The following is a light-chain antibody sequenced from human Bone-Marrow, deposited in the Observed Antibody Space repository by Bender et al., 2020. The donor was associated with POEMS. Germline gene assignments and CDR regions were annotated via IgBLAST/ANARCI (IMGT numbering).Light chain of an antibody. CDR1: NSNIGTNA. CDR2: SDN. J-gene: IGLJ3*02. Sequence: QSVLTQPPSASGTPGQRVTISCSGSNSNIGTNAVNWYQQFPGTAPKLLIYSDNQRPSGVPDRFYAFKSGTSASLAISGLQSEDEADYYCEAWDASLGGGVFGGGAKLTVL. CDR3: EAWDASLGGGV. V-gene: IGLV1-44*01.